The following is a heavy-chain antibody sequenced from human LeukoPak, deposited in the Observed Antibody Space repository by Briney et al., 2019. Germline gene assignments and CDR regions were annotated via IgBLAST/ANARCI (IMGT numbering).Heavy chain of an antibody. D-gene: IGHD1-1*01. CDR3: ARDGSDNWGLFDS. Sequence: SETLSLTCSVSGGSISGTSYCWGWIRQPPGQEPEWIGSHYHTGRIYHNPSLNSRVTISVYTSKNQFSLKLSSVTDADTAVYYCARDGSDNWGLFDSWGRGTLVTVSS. CDR2: HYHTGRI. J-gene: IGHJ4*02. CDR1: GGSISGTSYC. V-gene: IGHV4-39*07.